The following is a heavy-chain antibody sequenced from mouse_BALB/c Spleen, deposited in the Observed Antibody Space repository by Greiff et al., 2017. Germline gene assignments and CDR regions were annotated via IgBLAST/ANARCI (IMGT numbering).Heavy chain of an antibody. CDR1: GFTFSSYT. CDR2: ISNGGGST. Sequence: EVKLMESGGGLVQPGGSLKLSCAASGFTFSSYTMSWVRQTPEKRLEWVAYISNGGGSTYYPDTVKGRFTISRDNAKNTLYLQMSSLKSEDTAMYYCARHDGYQFAYWGQGTLVTVSA. D-gene: IGHD2-3*01. V-gene: IGHV5-12-2*01. J-gene: IGHJ3*01. CDR3: ARHDGYQFAY.